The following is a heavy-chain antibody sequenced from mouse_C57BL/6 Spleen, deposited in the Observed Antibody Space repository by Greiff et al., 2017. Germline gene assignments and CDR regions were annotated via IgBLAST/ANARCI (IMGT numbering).Heavy chain of an antibody. Sequence: QVQLQQPGAELVKPGASVKLSCKASGYTFTSYWMQWVKQRPGQGLEWIGEIDPSDSYTNYNQKFKGKATLTVDTSSSTAYMQLSSLTSEDSAVYDCARGFPYAMDYWGQGTSVTVSS. CDR3: ARGFPYAMDY. V-gene: IGHV1-50*01. CDR1: GYTFTSYW. J-gene: IGHJ4*01. CDR2: IDPSDSYT.